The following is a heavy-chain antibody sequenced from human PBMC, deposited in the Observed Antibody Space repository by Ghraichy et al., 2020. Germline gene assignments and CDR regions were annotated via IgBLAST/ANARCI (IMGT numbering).Heavy chain of an antibody. CDR1: GFTFSSFS. Sequence: GEALNISCAASGFTFSSFSMNWVRQAPGKGLEWIAYISNSGADKYYGDSVKGRFTIARDNAKNSLYLQMKSLRDDDTAVYYCAKASLPQCSSWFWLGNFFDSWGQGTLVTVSA. CDR3: AKASLPQCSSWFWLGNFFDS. V-gene: IGHV3-21*05. J-gene: IGHJ5*01. CDR2: ISNSGADK. D-gene: IGHD6-13*01.